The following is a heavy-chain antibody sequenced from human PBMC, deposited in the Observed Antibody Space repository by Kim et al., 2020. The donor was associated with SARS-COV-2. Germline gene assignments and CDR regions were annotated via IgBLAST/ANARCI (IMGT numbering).Heavy chain of an antibody. Sequence: GGSLRLSCAASGFTFSSYSMNWVRQAPGKGLEWVSYISSSSSTIYYADSVKGRFTISRDNAKNSLYLQMNSLRAEDTAVYYCARVPEYCSGGSCYFFGYDYYYGMDVWGQGTTVTVSS. D-gene: IGHD2-15*01. V-gene: IGHV3-48*04. CDR1: GFTFSSYS. CDR2: ISSSSSTI. J-gene: IGHJ6*02. CDR3: ARVPEYCSGGSCYFFGYDYYYGMDV.